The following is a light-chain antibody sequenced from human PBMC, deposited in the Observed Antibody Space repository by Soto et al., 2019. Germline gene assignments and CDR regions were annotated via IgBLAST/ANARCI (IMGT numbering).Light chain of an antibody. CDR2: GAS. CDR3: QQYNNWPWT. Sequence: EIVMTQSPATLSVSPGERATLSCRASQSVSSNLAWYQQKPGQAPRLLIYGASTRATGIPARFSGSGSGTEFTLTIRSLQSEDFAVYYCQQYNNWPWTFGQGNKVEIK. CDR1: QSVSSN. V-gene: IGKV3-15*01. J-gene: IGKJ1*01.